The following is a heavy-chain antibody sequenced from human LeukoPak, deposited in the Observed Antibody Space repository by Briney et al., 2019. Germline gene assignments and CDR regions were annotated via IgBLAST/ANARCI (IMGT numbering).Heavy chain of an antibody. D-gene: IGHD3-9*01. V-gene: IGHV1-18*01. Sequence: ASVKVSCMASGYSFTAYVISWVRQAPGQGLEWMGWISTYNPNTNYAQKFQGRVTMITDTSKSTVYMELRSLRSDDTAVYYCARSPARGYDILTNYNDYWGQGTLVTVSS. CDR2: ISTYNPNT. CDR3: ARSPARGYDILTNYNDY. CDR1: GYSFTAYV. J-gene: IGHJ4*02.